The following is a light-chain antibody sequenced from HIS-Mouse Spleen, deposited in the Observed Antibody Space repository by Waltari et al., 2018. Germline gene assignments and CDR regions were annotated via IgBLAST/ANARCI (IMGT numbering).Light chain of an antibody. CDR2: DDS. Sequence: SYVLTQPPSVSVAPGKTARITCGGNNIGSKSVHWYQQKPGQAPVLVVYDDSDRPSGIPERVSGSNSGNTATRTSSRVEAGDEADYYCQVWDSSSDHVVFGGGTKLTVL. CDR3: QVWDSSSDHVV. V-gene: IGLV3-21*03. CDR1: NIGSKS. J-gene: IGLJ2*01.